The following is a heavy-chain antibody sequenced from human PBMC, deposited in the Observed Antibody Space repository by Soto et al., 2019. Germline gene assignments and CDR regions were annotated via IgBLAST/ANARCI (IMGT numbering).Heavy chain of an antibody. J-gene: IGHJ4*02. V-gene: IGHV3-21*06. CDR1: GFTFTRYS. CDR2: ISSTTNHI. CDR3: ARESEDLTSNFDY. Sequence: EVQLVESGGGLGKPGGSLRLSCAASGFTFTRYSMNWVRQAPGKGLEWVSSISSTTNHIYYGDSMKGRFTISRDNAKNSLYLEMNSLRAEDTAVYYCARESEDLTSNFDYWGQGTLVTVSS.